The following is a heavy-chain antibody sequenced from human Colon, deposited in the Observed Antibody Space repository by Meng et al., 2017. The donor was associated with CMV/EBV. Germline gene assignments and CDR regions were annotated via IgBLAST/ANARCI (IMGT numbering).Heavy chain of an antibody. CDR1: GGSISRDDYY. CDR2: IYYNGYA. V-gene: IGHV4-39*07. D-gene: IGHD3-22*01. CDR3: ARDTKWFNWFDP. Sequence: SGGSISRDDYYWSWIRQPPGKGLEWIGSIYYNGYASFNPSLKSRVNISVDTSKNQFSLKLNSLTAADTAVYYCARDTKWFNWFDPWGQGTLVTVSS. J-gene: IGHJ5*02.